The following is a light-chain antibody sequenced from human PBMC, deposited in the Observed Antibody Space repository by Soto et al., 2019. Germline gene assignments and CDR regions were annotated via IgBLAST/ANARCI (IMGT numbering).Light chain of an antibody. V-gene: IGKV1-5*01. Sequence: DIQMTQSPSTLSASVGDRVTITCRASQSISSWLAWYQQKPGKAPKLLIYDASSLESGVPSRFSGSGSGTEFTLTISSLQPDDFATYYCLQYELDATFGQGTRWISN. J-gene: IGKJ1*01. CDR3: LQYELDAT. CDR2: DAS. CDR1: QSISSW.